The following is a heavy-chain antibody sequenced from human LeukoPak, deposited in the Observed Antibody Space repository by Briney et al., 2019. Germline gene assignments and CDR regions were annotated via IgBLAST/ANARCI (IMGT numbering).Heavy chain of an antibody. V-gene: IGHV1-2*02. Sequence: GAAVKVSCKASGYTFTDYYIHWVRQAPGQGLGWMAWINPNSGDTNYAQKFQGRVTLTRDTSITTAYMDLSRLRSDDTAVYYCARVVAYYGSGTSYSLDTWGQGTLVTVSS. CDR1: GYTFTDYY. J-gene: IGHJ5*02. CDR3: ARVVAYYGSGTSYSLDT. D-gene: IGHD3-10*01. CDR2: INPNSGDT.